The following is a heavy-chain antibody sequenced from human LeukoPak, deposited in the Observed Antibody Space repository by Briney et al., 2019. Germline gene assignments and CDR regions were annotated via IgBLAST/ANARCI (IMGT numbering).Heavy chain of an antibody. CDR3: ANWYHIDY. CDR2: ISGSDGST. CDR1: GFTFSDHY. D-gene: IGHD2-2*01. V-gene: IGHV3-23*01. Sequence: HPGGSLRLSCAASGFTFSDHYMDWVRQAPGKGLEWVSAISGSDGSTYYADSVKGRFTISRDNSKNTLYLQMNSLRAEDTAVYYCANWYHIDYWGQGTLVTVSS. J-gene: IGHJ4*02.